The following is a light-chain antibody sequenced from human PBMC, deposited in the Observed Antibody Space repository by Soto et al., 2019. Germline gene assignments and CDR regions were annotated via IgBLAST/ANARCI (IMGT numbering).Light chain of an antibody. CDR1: QSVSSSY. CDR2: GAS. CDR3: QQHDILPIT. J-gene: IGKJ5*01. V-gene: IGKV3-20*01. Sequence: EIVFTQSPGTLSLSPGERATLSCRASQSVSSSYLAWYQQKPGQAPRFLIYGASSRATGIPDRFSGAGSGTDFTLTISRLEPEDFALYYCQQHDILPITFGQGTRLEI.